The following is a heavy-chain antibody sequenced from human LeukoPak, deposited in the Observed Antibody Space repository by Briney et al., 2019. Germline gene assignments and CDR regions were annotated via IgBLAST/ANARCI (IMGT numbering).Heavy chain of an antibody. Sequence: PGGSLRLSCAASGFTFSSYEMNWVRQAPGKGLEWVPYISSSGSTIYYADSVKGRFTISRDNAKNSLYLQMNSLRAEDTAVYYCARVEYYYDSSGYYIDYWGQGTLVTVSS. CDR1: GFTFSSYE. CDR3: ARVEYYYDSSGYYIDY. V-gene: IGHV3-48*03. D-gene: IGHD3-22*01. J-gene: IGHJ4*02. CDR2: ISSSGSTI.